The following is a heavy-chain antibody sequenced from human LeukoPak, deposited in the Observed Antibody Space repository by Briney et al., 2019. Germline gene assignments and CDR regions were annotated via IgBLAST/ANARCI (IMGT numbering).Heavy chain of an antibody. CDR1: GFTFSSYW. V-gene: IGHV3-74*01. J-gene: IGHJ5*02. Sequence: GGSLRLSCAASGFTFSSYWMHWVRQAPGKGLVWVSRINSDGSSTSYADSVKGRFTISRDNAKNTLYLQMNSLRAEDTAVYYCARDGYSSSWYFRRFNWFDPWGQGTLVTVSS. CDR3: ARDGYSSSWYFRRFNWFDP. D-gene: IGHD6-13*01. CDR2: INSDGSST.